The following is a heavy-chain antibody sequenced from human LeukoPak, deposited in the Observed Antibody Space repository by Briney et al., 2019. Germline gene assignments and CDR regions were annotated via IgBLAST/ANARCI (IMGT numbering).Heavy chain of an antibody. V-gene: IGHV4-34*01. CDR3: ARGLRITIFGVVKTGFDP. CDR2: INHSGST. CDR1: GGSFSGYY. J-gene: IGHJ5*02. D-gene: IGHD3-3*01. Sequence: SETLSLTCAVYGGSFSGYYWSWLRQPPGKGLEWIGEINHSGSTNYNPSLKSRVTISVDTSKNQFSLKLSSVTAADTAVYYCARGLRITIFGVVKTGFDPWGQGTLVTVSS.